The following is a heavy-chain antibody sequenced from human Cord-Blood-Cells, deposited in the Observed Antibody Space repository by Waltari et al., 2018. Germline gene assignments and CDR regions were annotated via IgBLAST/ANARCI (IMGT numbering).Heavy chain of an antibody. D-gene: IGHD4-17*01. J-gene: IGHJ5*02. CDR1: GGSFSGYY. CDR2: INHSGST. V-gene: IGHV4-34*01. Sequence: QVQLQQWGAGLLKPSETLSLTCAVYGGSFSGYYWSWIRQPPGKGLEWIGEINHSGSTNYNPSLKSRVTISVDTSKNQFSLKLSSVTAADTAVYYCARRPDYGGNPNWFDPWGQGTLVTVSS. CDR3: ARRPDYGGNPNWFDP.